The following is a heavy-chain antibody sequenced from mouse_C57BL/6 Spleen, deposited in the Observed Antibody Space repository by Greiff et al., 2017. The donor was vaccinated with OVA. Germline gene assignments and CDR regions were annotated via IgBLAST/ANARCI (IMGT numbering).Heavy chain of an antibody. D-gene: IGHD3-2*02. V-gene: IGHV1-82*01. CDR3: AREETLDSSGYVGY. J-gene: IGHJ2*01. CDR1: GYAFSSSW. Sequence: QVQLKQSGPELVKPGASVKISCKASGYAFSSSWMNWVKQRPGKGLEWIGRIYPGDGDTNYNGKFKGKATLTADKSSSTAYMQLSSLTSEDSAVYFCAREETLDSSGYVGYWGQGTTLTVSS. CDR2: IYPGDGDT.